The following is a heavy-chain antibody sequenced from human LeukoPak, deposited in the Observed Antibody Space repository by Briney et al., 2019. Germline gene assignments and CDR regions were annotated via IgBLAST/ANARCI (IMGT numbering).Heavy chain of an antibody. D-gene: IGHD3-16*01. J-gene: IGHJ4*02. CDR2: IYHSGST. CDR1: GGSISSGGYS. Sequence: SETLSLTCTVSGGSISSGGYSWSWIRQPPGKGLEWIGYIYHSGSTYYNPSLKSRVTISVDTSKNQFSLKLSSVTAADTAVYYCARGSYGGYWGQGTLVTVSS. V-gene: IGHV4-30-2*01. CDR3: ARGSYGGY.